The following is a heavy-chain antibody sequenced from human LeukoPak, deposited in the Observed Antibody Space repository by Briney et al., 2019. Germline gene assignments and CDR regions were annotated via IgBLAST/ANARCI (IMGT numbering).Heavy chain of an antibody. CDR3: ARDRAGGITR. J-gene: IGHJ4*02. Sequence: SETLSLTCTVSGGSISSGGYYWSWIRQHPGKGLEWIGYIYYSGSTYYNPSLKSRVTISVDTSKNQFSLKLSSVTAADTAEYYCARDRAGGITRWGQGTLVTVSS. CDR1: GGSISSGGYY. V-gene: IGHV4-31*03. CDR2: IYYSGST. D-gene: IGHD3-10*01.